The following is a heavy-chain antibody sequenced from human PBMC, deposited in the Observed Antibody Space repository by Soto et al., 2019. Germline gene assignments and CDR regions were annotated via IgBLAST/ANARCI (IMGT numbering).Heavy chain of an antibody. CDR3: ATPRGNWNYNYYYYGMDV. Sequence: GASVKVSCKASGYTFTSYYMHWVRQAPGQGLEWMGIINPSGGSTSYAQKFQGRVTMTRDTSTSTVYMELSSLRSEDTAVYYCATPRGNWNYNYYYYGMDVWGQGTTVTVSS. J-gene: IGHJ6*02. D-gene: IGHD1-7*01. V-gene: IGHV1-46*01. CDR2: INPSGGST. CDR1: GYTFTSYY.